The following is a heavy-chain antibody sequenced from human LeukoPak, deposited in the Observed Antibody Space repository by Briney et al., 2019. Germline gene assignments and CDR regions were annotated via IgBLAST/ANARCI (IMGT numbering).Heavy chain of an antibody. V-gene: IGHV3-66*01. D-gene: IGHD3-10*01. J-gene: IGHJ3*02. Sequence: GGSLRLSCAASGFTVSSNYMSWVRQAPGKGLEWVSVIYSGGSTYYADSVKGRFTISRDNSKNTLYLQMNSLRAEDTAVYYCARSVWFGAFDIWGQGTMVTVSS. CDR1: GFTVSSNY. CDR3: ARSVWFGAFDI. CDR2: IYSGGST.